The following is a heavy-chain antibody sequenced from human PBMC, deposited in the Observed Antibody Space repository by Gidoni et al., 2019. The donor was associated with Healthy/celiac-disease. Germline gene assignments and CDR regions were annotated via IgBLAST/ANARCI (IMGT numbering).Heavy chain of an antibody. Sequence: QVQLVESGGGVVQPGRSLRLSCAASGFTFSSYGMHWVRQAPGKGLEWVAVIWYDGSNKYYADSVKGRFTISRDNSKNTLYLQMNSLRAEDTAVYYCARAGVDTAMVTERYYYYGMDVWGQGTTVTVSS. CDR3: ARAGVDTAMVTERYYYYGMDV. CDR2: IWYDGSNK. D-gene: IGHD5-18*01. CDR1: GFTFSSYG. V-gene: IGHV3-33*01. J-gene: IGHJ6*02.